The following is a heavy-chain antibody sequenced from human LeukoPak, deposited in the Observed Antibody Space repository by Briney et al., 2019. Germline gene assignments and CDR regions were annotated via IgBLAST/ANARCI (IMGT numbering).Heavy chain of an antibody. J-gene: IGHJ4*02. D-gene: IGHD2-15*01. CDR2: INHSGST. CDR3: ARGRVWCSGGSCYSQYFDY. V-gene: IGHV4-34*01. CDR1: GGSFSGYY. Sequence: PSETLSLTCAVYGGSFSGYYWSWIRQPPGKGLEWIGEINHSGSTNYNPSLKSRVTISVDTSKNQFSLKLSSVTAADTAVYYCARGRVWCSGGSCYSQYFDYWGQGTLVTVSS.